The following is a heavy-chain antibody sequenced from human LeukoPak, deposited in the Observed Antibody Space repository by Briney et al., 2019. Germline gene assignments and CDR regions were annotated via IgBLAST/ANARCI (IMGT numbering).Heavy chain of an antibody. V-gene: IGHV3-74*01. Sequence: GGSLRLSSAASGFTFSSYWMHWVRQAPGKGLVWVSRIKSDGSSTSYADSVKGRFTISRDNAKNTLYLQMNSLRAEDTAVYYCARDPGGGGAKGHNWFDPWGQGTLVTVSS. D-gene: IGHD2-21*01. CDR3: ARDPGGGGAKGHNWFDP. CDR1: GFTFSSYW. CDR2: IKSDGSST. J-gene: IGHJ5*02.